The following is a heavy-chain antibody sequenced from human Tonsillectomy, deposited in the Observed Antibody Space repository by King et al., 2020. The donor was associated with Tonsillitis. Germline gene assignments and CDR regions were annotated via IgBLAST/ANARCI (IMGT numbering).Heavy chain of an antibody. J-gene: IGHJ4*02. D-gene: IGHD4-17*01. Sequence: VQLQQWGAGLLTSEETLSLTWDVYGGSFSSYDWSWIRQHPWNGLEWIGKINHGGSTHYNLSLKSRVTITVDTSKSQFSLKLNTVTAADTAVYYCARAFSVTRLDWGRGTLVTVSS. V-gene: IGHV4-34*01. CDR1: GGSFSSYD. CDR2: INHGGST. CDR3: ARAFSVTRLD.